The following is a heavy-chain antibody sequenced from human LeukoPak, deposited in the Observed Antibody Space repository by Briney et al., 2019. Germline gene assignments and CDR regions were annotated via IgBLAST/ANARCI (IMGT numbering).Heavy chain of an antibody. CDR2: IRYDGSNK. D-gene: IGHD3-3*01. CDR1: GFTFSSYG. CDR3: AKDAQTQSGYMRSGYYYYYMDV. J-gene: IGHJ6*03. Sequence: GGSLRLSCAASGFTFSSYGMHWVRQAPGKGLEWVAFIRYDGSNKYYADSVKGRFTISRDNSKNTLYLQMNSLRAEDTAVYYCAKDAQTQSGYMRSGYYYYYMDVWGKGTTVTVSS. V-gene: IGHV3-30*02.